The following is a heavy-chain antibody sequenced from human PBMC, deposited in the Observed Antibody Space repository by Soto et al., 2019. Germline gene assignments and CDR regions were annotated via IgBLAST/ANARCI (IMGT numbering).Heavy chain of an antibody. V-gene: IGHV3-30*18. D-gene: IGHD2-21*02. CDR2: ISYDGSNK. CDR1: GFTFSSYG. Sequence: QVQLVESGGGVVQPGRSLRLSCAASGFTFSSYGMHWVRQAPGKGLEWVAVISYDGSNKYYADSVKGRFTISRDNSNNTLYLQMNVLSAEDTAVYYCAKSPPFDWGGDCYSYYFDYWGQGTLVTVSS. CDR3: AKSPPFDWGGDCYSYYFDY. J-gene: IGHJ4*02.